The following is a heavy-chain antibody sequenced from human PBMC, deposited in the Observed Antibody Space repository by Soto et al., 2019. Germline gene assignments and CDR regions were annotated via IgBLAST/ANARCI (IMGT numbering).Heavy chain of an antibody. D-gene: IGHD5-12*01. CDR1: GFTFSNAW. V-gene: IGHV3-15*01. Sequence: GALRLSXAASGFTFSNAWMSWVRQAPGKGLEWVGRIKSKTDGGTTDYAAPVKGRFTISRDDSKNTLYLQMNSLKTEDTAVYYCTTEWLRLVDYWGQGTLVTVSS. J-gene: IGHJ4*02. CDR2: IKSKTDGGTT. CDR3: TTEWLRLVDY.